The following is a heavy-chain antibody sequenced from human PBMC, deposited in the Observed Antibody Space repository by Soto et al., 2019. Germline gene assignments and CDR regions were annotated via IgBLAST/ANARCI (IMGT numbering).Heavy chain of an antibody. V-gene: IGHV4-30-4*01. D-gene: IGHD3-3*01. Sequence: SETLSLTCTVSGGSISSGDYYWSWIRQPPGKGLEWIGYIYYSGSTYYNPSLKSRVTISVDTSKNQFSLKLSSVTAADTAVYYCARVLRFLECLDYWGQVTLVTVSS. J-gene: IGHJ4*02. CDR1: GGSISSGDYY. CDR2: IYYSGST. CDR3: ARVLRFLECLDY.